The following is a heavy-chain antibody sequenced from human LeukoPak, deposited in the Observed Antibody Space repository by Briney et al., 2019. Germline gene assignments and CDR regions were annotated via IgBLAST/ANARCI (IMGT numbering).Heavy chain of an antibody. CDR2: ITRSGQNT. V-gene: IGHV3-23*01. J-gene: IGHJ3*01. Sequence: GGSLRLSCAASGFPFGDFAMTWARQVPGGGLQWVSTITRSGQNTYYPASVKGRFTISRDDYKGMLYLQMNSLRAEDTAMYYCVKDDYCSIPGCVIDALVVWGQGTVVTVSS. CDR1: GFPFGDFA. D-gene: IGHD4-11*01. CDR3: VKDDYCSIPGCVIDALVV.